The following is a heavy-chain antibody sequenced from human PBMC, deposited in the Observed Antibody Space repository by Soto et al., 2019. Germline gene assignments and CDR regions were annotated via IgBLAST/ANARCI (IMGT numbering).Heavy chain of an antibody. J-gene: IGHJ4*02. CDR2: ISWNSGSI. D-gene: IGHD1-26*01. V-gene: IGHV3-9*01. Sequence: EVQLVESGGGLVQPGRSLRLSCAASGFTFDDYAMHWVRQAPGKGLEWVSGISWNSGSIGYADSVKGRFTISRDNAKNSLYLQMNSLRAEDTALYYCAKGEWELLKDYFDYWGQGTLVTVSS. CDR3: AKGEWELLKDYFDY. CDR1: GFTFDDYA.